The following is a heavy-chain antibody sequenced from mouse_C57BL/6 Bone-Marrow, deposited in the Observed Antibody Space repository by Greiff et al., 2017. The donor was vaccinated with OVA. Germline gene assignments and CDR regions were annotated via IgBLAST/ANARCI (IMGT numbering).Heavy chain of an antibody. J-gene: IGHJ3*01. V-gene: IGHV1-19*01. CDR2: INPYNGGT. CDR1: GYTFTDYY. Sequence: VQLQQSGPVLVKPGASVKMSCKASGYTFTDYYMNWVKQSHGKSLEWIGVINPYNGGTSYNQKFKGKATLTVDKSSSTAYMELNSLTSEDSAVYYCARDCGPFADWGQGTLVTVSA. CDR3: ARDCGPFAD.